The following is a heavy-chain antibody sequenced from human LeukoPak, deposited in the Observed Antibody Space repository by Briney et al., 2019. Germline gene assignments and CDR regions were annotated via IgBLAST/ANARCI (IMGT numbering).Heavy chain of an antibody. Sequence: SETLSLTCAVYGGSFSGFYWSWIRQPPGKGLESIGEINHSRSTNYSPSLKSRVTISIDTSKNQFSLKLSSVAAADTAVYFCARGRREGGYVRRDWFDPWGQGTLVTVSS. CDR2: INHSRST. D-gene: IGHD5-12*01. CDR3: ARGRREGGYVRRDWFDP. J-gene: IGHJ5*02. V-gene: IGHV4-34*01. CDR1: GGSFSGFY.